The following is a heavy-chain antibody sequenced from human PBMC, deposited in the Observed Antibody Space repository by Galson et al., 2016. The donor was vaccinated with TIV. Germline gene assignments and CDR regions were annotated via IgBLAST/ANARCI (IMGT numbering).Heavy chain of an antibody. CDR3: ANHEQGDS. Sequence: SLRLSCAASGFTFSSYGMHWVRQAPGKGLEWVAIISYDGSDKDYTDSVKGRFTISRDSSKNTLYLQMNGLRAEDTAVYYCANHEQGDSWGQGTLVTVSS. CDR1: GFTFSSYG. CDR2: ISYDGSDK. J-gene: IGHJ4*02. V-gene: IGHV3-33*06.